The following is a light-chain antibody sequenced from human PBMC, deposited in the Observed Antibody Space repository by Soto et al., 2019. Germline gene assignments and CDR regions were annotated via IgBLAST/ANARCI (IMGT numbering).Light chain of an antibody. CDR1: QSVGNNY. CDR3: DQYGSTPLS. V-gene: IGKV3-20*01. CDR2: DAS. Sequence: EIVLTQSPGTLSLSPGERATLSCRASQSVGNNYLAWYQQKPGQAPRFLIYDASSRDTGIPDRFSGSGSGTDFTLTISRLEPEDFAVYYCDQYGSTPLSFGGGTEVEIK. J-gene: IGKJ4*01.